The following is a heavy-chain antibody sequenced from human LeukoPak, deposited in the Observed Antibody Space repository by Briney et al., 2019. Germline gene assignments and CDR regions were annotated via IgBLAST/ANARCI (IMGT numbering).Heavy chain of an antibody. J-gene: IGHJ4*02. V-gene: IGHV1-2*02. CDR1: GYTFSDYY. CDR3: AKSAQYSSAWFTGSFDY. Sequence: GASVKVSFKASGYTFSDYYMHWVRQAPGQGLEWMGWINPNSGDTHYAQMFQGRVTMTRDTSINAAYMELRRLRSDDTAVYYCAKSAQYSSAWFTGSFDYWGQGTLVTVSS. CDR2: INPNSGDT. D-gene: IGHD6-13*01.